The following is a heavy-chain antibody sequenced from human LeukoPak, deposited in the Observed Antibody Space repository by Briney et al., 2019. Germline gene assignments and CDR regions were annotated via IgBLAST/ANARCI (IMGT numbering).Heavy chain of an antibody. CDR3: ARGVVTDDYYMDV. D-gene: IGHD2-21*02. CDR1: GGSITSGRYY. J-gene: IGHJ6*03. CDR2: LYTNDNT. Sequence: SQTLSLTCSVSGGSITSGRYYWTWIRQPAGKGLEWIGRLYTNDNTNYDPSLESRVPISVDTSKSQFYLQLTSVTAADTAVYFCARGVVTDDYYMDVWGKGITVTVSS. V-gene: IGHV4-61*02.